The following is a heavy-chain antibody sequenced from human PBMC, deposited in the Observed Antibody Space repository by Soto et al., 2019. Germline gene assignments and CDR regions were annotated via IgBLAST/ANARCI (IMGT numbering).Heavy chain of an antibody. CDR2: ISGSGGST. D-gene: IGHD3-3*01. J-gene: IGHJ4*02. CDR1: GFTFSSYA. V-gene: IGHV3-23*01. Sequence: GGSLRLSCAASGFTFSSYAMSWVRQAPGKGLEWVSAISGSGGSTYYADSVKGRFTISRDNSKNTLYLQMNSLRAEDTAVYYCAKDYDFWSGYSPYYFDYWGQGTLVTVSS. CDR3: AKDYDFWSGYSPYYFDY.